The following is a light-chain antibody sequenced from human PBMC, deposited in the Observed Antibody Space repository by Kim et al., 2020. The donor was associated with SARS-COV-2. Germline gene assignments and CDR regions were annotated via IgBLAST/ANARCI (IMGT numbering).Light chain of an antibody. CDR3: QSYDSSNPWV. CDR1: SGSIASNY. V-gene: IGLV6-57*01. Sequence: NFMLTQPHSVSESPGKTVTISCTRSSGSIASNYVQWYQQRPGSSPTTVIYEDNQRPSGVPDRFSGSIDSSSNSASLTNSGLKTEDEADYYCQSYDSSNPWVFGGGTKLTAL. CDR2: EDN. J-gene: IGLJ3*02.